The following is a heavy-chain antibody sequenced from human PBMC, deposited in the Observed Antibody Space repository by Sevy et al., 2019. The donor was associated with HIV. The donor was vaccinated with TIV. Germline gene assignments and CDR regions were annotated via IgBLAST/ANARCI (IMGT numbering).Heavy chain of an antibody. J-gene: IGHJ4*02. Sequence: SETLSLTCTVSGGSISSGDYYWSWIHQPPGKGLEWIGYIYYSGSTYYNPSLKSRVTISVDTSKNQFSLKLSSVTAADTAVYYCARANIAATISDSYDYWGQRTLVTVSS. CDR1: GGSISSGDYY. V-gene: IGHV4-30-4*01. D-gene: IGHD5-12*01. CDR3: ARANIAATISDSYDY. CDR2: IYYSGST.